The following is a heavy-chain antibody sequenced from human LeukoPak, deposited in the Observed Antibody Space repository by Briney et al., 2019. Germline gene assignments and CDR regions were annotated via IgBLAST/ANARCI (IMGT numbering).Heavy chain of an antibody. D-gene: IGHD5-24*01. V-gene: IGHV4-59*01. CDR2: IYYSGST. CDR3: ARAGRTEGYKSYFDY. J-gene: IGHJ4*02. Sequence: SETLSLTCTVSGGSISSYYWNWIRQPPGKGLEWIGYIYYSGSTNYNPSLKSRVTISVDTSKNQFSLTLSSVTAADTAVYYWARAGRTEGYKSYFDYWGQGTLVTVSS. CDR1: GGSISSYY.